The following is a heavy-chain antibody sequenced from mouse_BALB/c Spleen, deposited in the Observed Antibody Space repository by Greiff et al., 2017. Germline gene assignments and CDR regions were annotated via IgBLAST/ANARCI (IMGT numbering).Heavy chain of an antibody. V-gene: IGHV5-6-5*01. CDR1: GFTFSSYA. J-gene: IGHJ2*01. Sequence: DVMLVESGGGLVKPGGSLKLSCAASGFTFSSYAMSWVRQTPEKRLEWVASISSGGSTYYPDSVKGRFTISRDNARNILYLQMSSLRSEDTAMYYCARGELDWGQGTTLTVSS. CDR3: ARGELD. CDR2: ISSGGST.